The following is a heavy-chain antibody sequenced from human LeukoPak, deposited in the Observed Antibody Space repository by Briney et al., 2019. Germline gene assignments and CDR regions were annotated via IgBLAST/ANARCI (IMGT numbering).Heavy chain of an antibody. D-gene: IGHD2-2*02. Sequence: GGSLRLSCAASGFTFSSYAMRWVRQAPGKGLEWVSAISGSGGSTYYADSVKGRFTISRDNSKNTLYLQMNSLRAEDTAVYYCAKVPTRGYCSSTSCYKSDYWGQGTLVTVSS. CDR2: ISGSGGST. J-gene: IGHJ4*02. V-gene: IGHV3-23*01. CDR1: GFTFSSYA. CDR3: AKVPTRGYCSSTSCYKSDY.